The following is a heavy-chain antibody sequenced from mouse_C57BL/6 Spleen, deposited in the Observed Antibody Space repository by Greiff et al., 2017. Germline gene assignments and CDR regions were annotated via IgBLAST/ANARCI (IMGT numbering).Heavy chain of an antibody. CDR1: GFTFSDYY. V-gene: IGHV5-16*01. J-gene: IGHJ4*01. CDR3: ESIDSGYTMDY. CDR2: INYDGSST. Sequence: EVQLQESEGGLVQPGSSMKLSCTASGFTFSDYYMAWVRQVPEKGLEWVANINYDGSSTYYLDSLKSRFIISRDNAKNLLYLQMSDLKSEYTATYCYESIDSGYTMDYWGQGTSVTVSS.